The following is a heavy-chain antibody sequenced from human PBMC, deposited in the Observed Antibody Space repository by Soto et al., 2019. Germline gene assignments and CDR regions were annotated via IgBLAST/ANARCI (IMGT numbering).Heavy chain of an antibody. CDR2: ISYDGSNK. D-gene: IGHD3-22*01. CDR1: GFTFSSYG. CDR3: AKDSNGYYYYYYGMDV. Sequence: GGSLRLSCAASGFTFSSYGMHWVRQAPGKGLEWVAVISYDGSNKYYADSVKGRFTISRDNSKNTLYLQMNSLRAEDTAVYYCAKDSNGYYYYYYGMDVWGQGTTVTVSS. J-gene: IGHJ6*02. V-gene: IGHV3-30*18.